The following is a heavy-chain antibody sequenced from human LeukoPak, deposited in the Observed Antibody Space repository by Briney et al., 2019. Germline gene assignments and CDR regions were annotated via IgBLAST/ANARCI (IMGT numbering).Heavy chain of an antibody. V-gene: IGHV4-34*01. CDR3: ARSVVVPAAITSGFRYFDY. J-gene: IGHJ4*02. CDR1: GGSFSGYY. CDR2: INHSGST. D-gene: IGHD2-2*01. Sequence: SETLSLTCAVYGGSFSGYYWSWIRQPPGKGLEWIGEINHSGSTNYNPSLKSRVTISVDTSKNQLSLKLSSVTAADTAVYYCARSVVVPAAITSGFRYFDYWGQGTLVTVSS.